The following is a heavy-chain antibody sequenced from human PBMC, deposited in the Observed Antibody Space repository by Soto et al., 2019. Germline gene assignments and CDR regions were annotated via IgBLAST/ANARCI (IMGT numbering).Heavy chain of an antibody. D-gene: IGHD3-16*02. CDR2: IRAYNGNT. CDR1: GYTFPSSG. CDR3: ARDRPMITFGGVIPIDY. Sequence: QVQLVQSGAEVKKPGASVKVSCRASGYTFPSSGLSWVRQAPGQGLEWMGWIRAYNGNTNYAQKLEGRVTMTTDTATSTAYMELRSLRSDDTAVYYCARDRPMITFGGVIPIDYWGQGALVTVSS. J-gene: IGHJ4*02. V-gene: IGHV1-18*01.